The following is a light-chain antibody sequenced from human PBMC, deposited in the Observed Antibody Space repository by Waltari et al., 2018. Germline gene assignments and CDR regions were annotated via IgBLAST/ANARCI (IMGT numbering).Light chain of an antibody. Sequence: DIQMTQSPSSLSASVGDRVTITCQASQDMSNYLNWYQQKPGKAPKLLIYDASNLETGVPSRCSGSGSGTDFTCPISSLQPEDIATYYCQQYDNLQYTLGQGTKLEIK. CDR1: QDMSNY. CDR3: QQYDNLQYT. CDR2: DAS. J-gene: IGKJ2*01. V-gene: IGKV1-33*01.